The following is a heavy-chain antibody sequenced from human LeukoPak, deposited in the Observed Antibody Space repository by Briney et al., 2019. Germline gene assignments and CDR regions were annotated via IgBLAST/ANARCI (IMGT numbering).Heavy chain of an antibody. Sequence: PSETLSLTCAVYGGSFSGYYWSWIRQPPGKGLEWIGYIYYSGSTNYNPSLKSRVTISVDMSKNQFSLKLSSVTAADTAVYYCARGRDGYKSTNFDYWGQGTLVTVSS. CDR1: GGSFSGYY. J-gene: IGHJ4*02. V-gene: IGHV4-59*01. D-gene: IGHD5-24*01. CDR3: ARGRDGYKSTNFDY. CDR2: IYYSGST.